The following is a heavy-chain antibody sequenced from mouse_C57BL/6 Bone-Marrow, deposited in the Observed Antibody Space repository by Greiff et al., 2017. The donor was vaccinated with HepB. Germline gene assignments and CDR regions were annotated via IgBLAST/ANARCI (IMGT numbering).Heavy chain of an antibody. CDR3: ARRRLPHYYAMDY. V-gene: IGHV1-18*01. Sequence: EVQRVESGPELVKPGASVKIPCKASGYTFTDYNMDWVKQSHGKSLEWIGDINPNNGGTIYNRKFKGKATLTVDKSSSTAYMELRSLTSEDTAVYYCARRRLPHYYAMDYWGQGTSVTVSS. CDR2: INPNNGGT. D-gene: IGHD2-2*01. J-gene: IGHJ4*01. CDR1: GYTFTDYN.